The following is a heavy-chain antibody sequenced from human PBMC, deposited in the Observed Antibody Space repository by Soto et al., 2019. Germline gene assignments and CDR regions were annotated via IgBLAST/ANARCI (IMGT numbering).Heavy chain of an antibody. Sequence: GGSLRLSCAASRLTFRNYGMSWVRQGPGKGLEWVSGISPTGEQRFYVDSVKGRFFISRDNSQNTLSLEMSNLRADDTAVYYCAKRYGSGSYRDFNSYYGMDIWGQGTSVTV. D-gene: IGHD3-10*01. CDR2: ISPTGEQR. V-gene: IGHV3-23*01. J-gene: IGHJ6*02. CDR1: RLTFRNYG. CDR3: AKRYGSGSYRDFNSYYGMDI.